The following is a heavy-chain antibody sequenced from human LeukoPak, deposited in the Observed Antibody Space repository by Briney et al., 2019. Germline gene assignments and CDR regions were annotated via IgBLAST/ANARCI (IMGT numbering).Heavy chain of an antibody. V-gene: IGHV3-66*01. J-gene: IGHJ4*02. CDR1: GFTVSSNY. Sequence: GGSLRLSCAASGFTVSSNYMSWVRQAPGKGLEWVSVIYSGGSTYYADSVKGRFTISRDNSKNTLYLQMNSLRAEDTAVYYCARDIYYGSGSYYRGVYWGQGTLVTVSS. CDR3: ARDIYYGSGSYYRGVY. CDR2: IYSGGST. D-gene: IGHD3-10*01.